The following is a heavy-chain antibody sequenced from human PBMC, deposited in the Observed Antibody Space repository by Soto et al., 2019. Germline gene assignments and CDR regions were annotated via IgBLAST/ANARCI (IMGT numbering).Heavy chain of an antibody. CDR2: ISGSGGST. V-gene: IGHV3-23*01. Sequence: PGGSLRLSCAASGFTFSSYAMSWVHQAPGKGLEWVSAISGSGGSTYYADSVKGRFTVSRDNSKNTLYLQMNSLRAEDTAVYYCAKEVDGRFLEWLEFHNWFDPWGQGTLVTVSS. CDR3: AKEVDGRFLEWLEFHNWFDP. D-gene: IGHD3-3*01. J-gene: IGHJ5*02. CDR1: GFTFSSYA.